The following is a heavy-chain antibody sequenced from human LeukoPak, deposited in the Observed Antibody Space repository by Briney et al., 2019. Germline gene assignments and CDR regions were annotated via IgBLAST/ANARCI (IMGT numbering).Heavy chain of an antibody. CDR1: GFTFSDYY. Sequence: GGSLRLSCAASGFTFSDYYMSWIRQAPGKGLEWVSYISSSGSTIYYADSVKGRFTISRDNAKNSLYLHMTSLTAEDTAVYYCARRGDRLCTSLNCPPHNYFFYMDVWGSGTTVAVSS. CDR3: ARRGDRLCTSLNCPPHNYFFYMDV. CDR2: ISSSGSTI. D-gene: IGHD2-8*01. J-gene: IGHJ6*03. V-gene: IGHV3-11*04.